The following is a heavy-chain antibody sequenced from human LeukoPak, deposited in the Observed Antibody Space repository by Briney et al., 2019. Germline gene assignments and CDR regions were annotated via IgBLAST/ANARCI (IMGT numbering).Heavy chain of an antibody. V-gene: IGHV3-30*03. Sequence: HPGGSLRLSCAASGFTFSSYGMHWVRQAPGKGLEWVAVISYDGSNKYYADSVKGRFTISRDNSKNTLYLQMNSLRAEDTAVYYCARDLVGQHWFDPWGQGTLVTVSS. CDR2: ISYDGSNK. J-gene: IGHJ5*02. D-gene: IGHD2-2*01. CDR1: GFTFSSYG. CDR3: ARDLVGQHWFDP.